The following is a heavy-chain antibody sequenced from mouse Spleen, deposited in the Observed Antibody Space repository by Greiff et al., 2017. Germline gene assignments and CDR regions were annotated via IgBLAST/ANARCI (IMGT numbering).Heavy chain of an antibody. CDR2: IYPGDGDT. J-gene: IGHJ3*01. D-gene: IGHD2-4*01. V-gene: IGHV1-82*01. CDR3: GRGWDYDPAWFAD. CDR1: GYAFSSSW. Sequence: QVQLKQSGPELVKPGASVKISCKASGYAFSSSWMNWVKQRPGKGLEWIGRIYPGDGDTNYNGKFKGQATLTADKSSSTAYMQLSSLTSEDSAVYFCGRGWDYDPAWFADWGEGTLVTVSA.